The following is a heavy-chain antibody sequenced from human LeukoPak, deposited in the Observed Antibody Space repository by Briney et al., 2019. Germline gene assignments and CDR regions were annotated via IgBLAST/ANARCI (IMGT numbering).Heavy chain of an antibody. CDR1: RGPISRYY. V-gene: IGHV4-59*01. Sequence: SETLSLTCTVSRGPISRYYWSWIRHPPAKGLEWIGYIYYSGSTNYNPSLKSRVTISVDTSKNQFSLKLSSVTAAATAVYYCARAVAGLGSSWYFDLWGRGTLVTVSS. CDR3: ARAVAGLGSSWYFDL. J-gene: IGHJ2*01. CDR2: IYYSGST. D-gene: IGHD6-19*01.